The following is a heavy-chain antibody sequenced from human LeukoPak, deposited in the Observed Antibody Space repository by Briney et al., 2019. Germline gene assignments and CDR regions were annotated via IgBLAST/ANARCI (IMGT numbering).Heavy chain of an antibody. CDR3: ARSGDRPPYYYYGMDV. V-gene: IGHV1-18*01. J-gene: IGHJ6*02. CDR1: GYTFSSYG. CDR2: ISAYNGNT. Sequence: ASVTVSCTASGYTFSSYGISWVRQAPGQGLEWMGWISAYNGNTNYAQKLQGRVTMTTDTSTSTAYMELRSLRSDDTAVYYCARSGDRPPYYYYGMDVWGQGTTVTVSS. D-gene: IGHD7-27*01.